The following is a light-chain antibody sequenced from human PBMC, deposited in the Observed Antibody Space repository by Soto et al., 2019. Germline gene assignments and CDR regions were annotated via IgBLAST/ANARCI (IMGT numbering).Light chain of an antibody. V-gene: IGKV2-28*01. CDR3: MQDLQTRT. J-gene: IGKJ3*01. CDR2: LGS. Sequence: DIVMTQSPLSLPVTPGEPASISCRSSQSLLHSNGYNYLDWYLQKPGQSPQLLIYLGSNRDSGVPDRFSGSGSGTDFTLKISRVEAEDVGVYYCMQDLQTRTFGPGTKVDIK. CDR1: QSLLHSNGYNY.